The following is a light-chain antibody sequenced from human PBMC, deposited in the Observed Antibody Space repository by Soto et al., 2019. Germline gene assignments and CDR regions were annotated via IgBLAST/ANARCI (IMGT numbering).Light chain of an antibody. J-gene: IGLJ2*01. Sequence: QSALTQPASVSGSPGQSITISCTGTSSDVGSYDLVSWYQQHPGKAPKLMIYEVNKRPSGISNRFSGSKSGNTASLTISGLQAEDEADFYCCSYAGSSAVGVFGGGSQLTVL. CDR2: EVN. CDR3: CSYAGSSAVGV. V-gene: IGLV2-23*02. CDR1: SSDVGSYDL.